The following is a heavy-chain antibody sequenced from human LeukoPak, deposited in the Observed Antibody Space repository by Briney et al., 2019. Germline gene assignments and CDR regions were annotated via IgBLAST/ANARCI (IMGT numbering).Heavy chain of an antibody. CDR2: ISSSSSYT. Sequence: PGGSLRLSCAASGFTFSSYSMNWVRQAPGKGLEWVSSISSSSSYTYYPDSVKGRFTISRDNAKNSLYLQMNSLRVEDTAVYYCARGRSCSGSMNEFWGQGTLVTVSS. V-gene: IGHV3-21*01. D-gene: IGHD3-10*02. CDR3: ARGRSCSGSMNEF. CDR1: GFTFSSYS. J-gene: IGHJ4*02.